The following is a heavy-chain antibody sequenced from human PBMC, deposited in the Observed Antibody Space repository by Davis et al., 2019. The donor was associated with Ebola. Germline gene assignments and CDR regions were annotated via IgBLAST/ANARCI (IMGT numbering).Heavy chain of an antibody. Sequence: PGGSLRLSCAASGYTFSIYSINWVRQAPGKGLEWISYISSSSGTTYYADSVKGRFTISRDNAKSSLYLQMNRLRDEDTAVYYCATTRGGYSNGFGYWGQGTLVTVSS. V-gene: IGHV3-48*02. CDR1: GYTFSIYS. CDR2: ISSSSGTT. J-gene: IGHJ4*02. CDR3: ATTRGGYSNGFGY. D-gene: IGHD4-11*01.